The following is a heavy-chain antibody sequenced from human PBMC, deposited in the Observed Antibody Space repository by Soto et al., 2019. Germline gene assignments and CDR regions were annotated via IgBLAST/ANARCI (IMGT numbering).Heavy chain of an antibody. CDR3: ARAVCSATYYACIVY. Sequence: GGSLRLSCEASGFDISTYGLHWVRQAPGKGLEWLAFIWYDGSNQHYAASVKGRFTISRDNSRNTLYLQMNNLRADDTAVYFCARAVCSATYYACIVYWGRGTLVTVSS. CDR1: GFDISTYG. D-gene: IGHD1-26*01. CDR2: IWYDGSNQ. J-gene: IGHJ4*02. V-gene: IGHV3-33*01.